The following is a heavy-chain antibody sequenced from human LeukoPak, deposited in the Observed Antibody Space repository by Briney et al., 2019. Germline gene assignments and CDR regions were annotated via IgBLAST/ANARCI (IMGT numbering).Heavy chain of an antibody. V-gene: IGHV4-30-2*01. CDR2: IYHSGST. CDR3: ATTYYDSSGYHHY. Sequence: PSETLSLTCAVSGGSISSGGYSWSWIRQPPGKGLEWIGYIYHSGSTYYNPSLKSRVTISVDRSKNQFSLKLSSVTAADTAVYYCATTYYDSSGYHHYWGQGTLVTVSS. J-gene: IGHJ4*02. D-gene: IGHD3-22*01. CDR1: GGSISSGGYS.